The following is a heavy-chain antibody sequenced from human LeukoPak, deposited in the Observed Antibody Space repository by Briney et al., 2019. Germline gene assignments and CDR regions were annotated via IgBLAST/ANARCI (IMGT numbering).Heavy chain of an antibody. J-gene: IGHJ3*02. CDR3: AREFHSSGHAGTFDI. Sequence: PGTSLRLSCAASGFTFSGRVIHWVRQAPGKGLEWAALMSLDVDNKIYADFVRGRFTVSTDNSRNTLYLQMNSLRTEDTAIYYCAREFHSSGHAGTFDIWGQGTMVTVSS. CDR1: GFTFSGRV. D-gene: IGHD3-22*01. CDR2: MSLDVDNK. V-gene: IGHV3-30-3*01.